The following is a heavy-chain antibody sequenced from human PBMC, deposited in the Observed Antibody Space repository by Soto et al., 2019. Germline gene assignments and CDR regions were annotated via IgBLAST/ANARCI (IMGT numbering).Heavy chain of an antibody. J-gene: IGHJ4*02. V-gene: IGHV1-18*01. CDR1: GYSFSNYG. Sequence: ASVKVSCKASGYSFSNYGISWVREAPGQGLEWMGWISTYNGDTDYPQKLQGRVTMTTDTSTSTAYMELRSLSSDDTAVYYCARDRGSYALDYWGQGTLVTVSS. D-gene: IGHD1-26*01. CDR2: ISTYNGDT. CDR3: ARDRGSYALDY.